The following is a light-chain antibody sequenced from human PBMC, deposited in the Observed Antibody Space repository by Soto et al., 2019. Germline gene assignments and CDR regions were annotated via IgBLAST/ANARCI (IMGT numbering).Light chain of an antibody. CDR2: DTS. Sequence: EIVLTESPATLSLSPGGRATLSCRASQSVSSYLAWYQQKPGQAPRLLIYDTSTRATGIPARFSGSGSGTEFTLTISSLQSEDFAVYYCQQYSNWPPITFGQGTRLEIK. J-gene: IGKJ5*01. CDR3: QQYSNWPPIT. V-gene: IGKV3-15*01. CDR1: QSVSSY.